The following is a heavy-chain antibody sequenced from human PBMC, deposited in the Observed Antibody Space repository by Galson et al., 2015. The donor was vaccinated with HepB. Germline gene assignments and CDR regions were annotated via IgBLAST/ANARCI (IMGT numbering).Heavy chain of an antibody. CDR3: ARGRPCSSTSCFPFDAFHI. V-gene: IGHV1-8*01. Sequence: SVKVSCKASGYTFTKYSINWVRQATGQGLEWMGWMNPNSGTTGYAQKFQGRLTMTRSTSISTAYMELSSLRSEDTAVYYCARGRPCSSTSCFPFDAFHIWGQGTVVTVSS. D-gene: IGHD2-2*01. J-gene: IGHJ3*02. CDR2: MNPNSGTT. CDR1: GYTFTKYS.